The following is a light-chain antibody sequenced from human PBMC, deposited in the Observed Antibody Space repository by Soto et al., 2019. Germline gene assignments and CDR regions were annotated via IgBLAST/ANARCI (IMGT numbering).Light chain of an antibody. CDR1: QSLLDSDDGNTY. CDR2: TVS. Sequence: DIVMTQTPLSLPVTPGEPASISCGSSQSLLDSDDGNTYLDWCLQKPGQSPQLLIYTVSYRASGVPDRFSGSGSGTDFTLKISRVEAEDVGVYYCMQRIEFPLTFGGGTKVEIK. J-gene: IGKJ4*01. CDR3: MQRIEFPLT. V-gene: IGKV2-40*01.